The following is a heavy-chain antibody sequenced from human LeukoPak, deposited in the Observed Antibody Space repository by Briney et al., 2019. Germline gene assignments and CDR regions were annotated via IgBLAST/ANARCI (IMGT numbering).Heavy chain of an antibody. D-gene: IGHD6-13*01. Sequence: GGSLRLSCAASGFTFSSYSMNWVRQAPGKGLEWVSFISSSRSYIYYADSVKGRFTISRDNAKNSLYLQMNSLRAEDTADCARFIAAPYYFDYWGRGTLVTVSS. CDR2: ISSSRSYI. J-gene: IGHJ4*02. V-gene: IGHV3-21*01. CDR3: FIAAPYYFDY. CDR1: GFTFSSYS.